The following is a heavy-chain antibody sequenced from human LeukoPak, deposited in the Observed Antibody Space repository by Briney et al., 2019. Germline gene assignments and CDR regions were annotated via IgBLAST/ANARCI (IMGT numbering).Heavy chain of an antibody. CDR2: INHSGST. CDR3: ARYEGNYDFWSGYPLSGMDV. CDR1: GGSISSGGYY. Sequence: PSETLSLTCTVSGGSISSGGYYWSWIRQPPGKGLEWIGEINHSGSTNYNPSLKSRVTISVDTSKNQFSLKLSSVTAADTAVYYCARYEGNYDFWSGYPLSGMDVWGQGTTVTVSS. V-gene: IGHV4-39*07. D-gene: IGHD3-3*01. J-gene: IGHJ6*02.